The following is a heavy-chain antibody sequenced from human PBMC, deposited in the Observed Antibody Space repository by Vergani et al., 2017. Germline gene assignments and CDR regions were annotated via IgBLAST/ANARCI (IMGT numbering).Heavy chain of an antibody. J-gene: IGHJ6*02. V-gene: IGHV1-18*01. D-gene: IGHD2-2*01. CDR1: GYTFTSYA. Sequence: QVQLVQSGSELKKPGASVKVSCKASGYTFTSYAMNWVRQAPGQGLEWMGWISAYNGNTNYAQKLQGRVTMTTDTSTSTAYMELRSLRSDDTAVYYCARDPDIVVVPAAPYYYYYYGMDVWGQXP. CDR3: ARDPDIVVVPAAPYYYYYYGMDV. CDR2: ISAYNGNT.